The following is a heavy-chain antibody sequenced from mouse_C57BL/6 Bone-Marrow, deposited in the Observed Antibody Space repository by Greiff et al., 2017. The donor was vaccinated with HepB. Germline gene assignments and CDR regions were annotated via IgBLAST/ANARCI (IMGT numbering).Heavy chain of an antibody. D-gene: IGHD1-1*01. CDR1: GYTFTSYW. CDR3: ARSSSAWFAY. CDR2: IHPNSGST. Sequence: VQLQQPGAELVKPGASVKLSCKASGYTFTSYWMHWVKQRPGQGLEWIGMIHPNSGSTNYNEKFKSKATLTVDKSASTAYMQLSSLTSEDSAVYYCARSSSAWFAYWGQGTLVTVSA. V-gene: IGHV1-64*01. J-gene: IGHJ3*01.